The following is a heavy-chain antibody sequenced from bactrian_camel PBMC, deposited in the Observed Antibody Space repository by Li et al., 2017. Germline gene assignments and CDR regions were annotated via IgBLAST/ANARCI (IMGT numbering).Heavy chain of an antibody. D-gene: IGHD3*01. CDR1: SRMYC. J-gene: IGHJ4*01. V-gene: IGHV3S54*01. CDR3: AAEDQAPWDMGWICNYNS. CDR2: ISPPIVTA. Sequence: HVQLVESGGGLVQPGGSLRLSCKAASRMYCMGWIRQAPGKEREAVASISPPIVTAWYAEAVKGRFTISQDSIDNTLYLRMDNLKPEDTALYTCAAEDQAPWDMGWICNYNSWGQGTQVTVS.